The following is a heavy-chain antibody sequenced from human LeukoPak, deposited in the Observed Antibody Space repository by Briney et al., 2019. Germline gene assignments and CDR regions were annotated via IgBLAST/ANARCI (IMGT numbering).Heavy chain of an antibody. V-gene: IGHV3-30*18. CDR3: AKDLGSGPIDY. Sequence: PGGSLRLSCAASGFTFSSYGMHWVRQAPGKGLEWVAVISYDGSNKYYADSVKGRFTISRDNSKNTLYLQMNSLRAEDTAVYYCAKDLGSGPIDYWGQGTLVTVS. CDR1: GFTFSSYG. J-gene: IGHJ4*02. D-gene: IGHD6-19*01. CDR2: ISYDGSNK.